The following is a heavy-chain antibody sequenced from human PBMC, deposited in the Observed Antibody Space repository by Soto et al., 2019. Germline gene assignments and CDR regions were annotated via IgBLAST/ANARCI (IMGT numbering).Heavy chain of an antibody. V-gene: IGHV1-69*02. Sequence: QVQLVQSGAEVKKPGSSVKVSCKASGGTFSSYTISWVRQAPGQGLEWMGRIIPILGIANYAQKFQGRVTITADKSTSTAYMELSSLRSEDTAVYYYARNDYGDSGNYWGQGTLVTVSS. CDR1: GGTFSSYT. CDR3: ARNDYGDSGNY. D-gene: IGHD4-17*01. CDR2: IIPILGIA. J-gene: IGHJ4*02.